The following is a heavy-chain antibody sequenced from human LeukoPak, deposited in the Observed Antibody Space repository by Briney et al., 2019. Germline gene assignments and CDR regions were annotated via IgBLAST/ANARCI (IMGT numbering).Heavy chain of an antibody. CDR3: ARGQWELLDY. J-gene: IGHJ4*02. CDR2: IYYSGST. V-gene: IGHV4-59*01. Sequence: SETLSLTCTVSGGSISSYYWSWIRQPPGKGLEWIGYIYYSGSTNYNPSLKSRVTIPVDTSKNQFSLKLSSVTAADTAVYYCARGQWELLDYWGQGTLVTVSS. CDR1: GGSISSYY. D-gene: IGHD1-26*01.